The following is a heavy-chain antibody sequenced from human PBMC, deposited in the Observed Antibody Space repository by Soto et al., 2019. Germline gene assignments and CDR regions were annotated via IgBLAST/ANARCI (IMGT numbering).Heavy chain of an antibody. CDR3: AGGRIVVAGSSAYYSMDV. D-gene: IGHD6-19*01. V-gene: IGHV1-69*01. CDR1: GGNPSNSA. J-gene: IGHJ6*02. CDR2: IIPVFGII. Sequence: QVHLLLQSGAEAKKPGSSVKVACKASGGNPSNSAISWVRQAPGQGLEWMGGIIPVFGIISHAQNFQGRVTITADESTSTAYMELSSLRSEDTAVYFCAGGRIVVAGSSAYYSMDVWGQGTTVTVSS.